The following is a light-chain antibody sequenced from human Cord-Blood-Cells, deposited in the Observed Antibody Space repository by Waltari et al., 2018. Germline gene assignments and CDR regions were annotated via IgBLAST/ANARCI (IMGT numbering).Light chain of an antibody. CDR2: GAS. V-gene: IGKV3-20*01. CDR1: QSVSSSY. CDR3: QQYGSSYT. Sequence: EIVLTQSPGTLSLFPGERANLSCRASQSVSSSYLAWYQQKPGQAPRLLIYGASSRATGIPDRFSGSGSGTDFTLTISRLEPEDVAVYYCQQYGSSYTFGQGTKLEIK. J-gene: IGKJ2*01.